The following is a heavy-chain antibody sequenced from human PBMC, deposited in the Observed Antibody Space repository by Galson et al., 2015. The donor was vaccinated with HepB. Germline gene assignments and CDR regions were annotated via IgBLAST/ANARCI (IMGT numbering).Heavy chain of an antibody. D-gene: IGHD5-24*01. Sequence: SVKVSCKAAGYTFTVYSTHWVRQAPGQGLEWMGRVNGDSGDTQYAEKFQGRVIMTRDTSISTAYMELTSLRSDDTAVYYCASVQMYPERRKDWWFDPWGQGTLVTVSS. CDR2: VNGDSGDT. V-gene: IGHV1-2*06. CDR3: ASVQMYPERRKDWWFDP. CDR1: GYTFTVYS. J-gene: IGHJ5*02.